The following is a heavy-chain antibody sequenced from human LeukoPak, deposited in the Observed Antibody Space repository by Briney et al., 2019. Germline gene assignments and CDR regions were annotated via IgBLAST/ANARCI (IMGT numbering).Heavy chain of an antibody. V-gene: IGHV4-61*02. CDR2: IYTSGST. Sequence: PSQTLSLTCTVSGGSISSGSYYWSWIRQPAGKGLEWIGRIYTSGSTNYNPSLKSRVTISVDTSKNQFSLKLSSVTAADTAVYYCAREGVAVAGTVPWFDPWGQGTLVTVSS. D-gene: IGHD6-19*01. CDR1: GGSISSGSYY. J-gene: IGHJ5*02. CDR3: AREGVAVAGTVPWFDP.